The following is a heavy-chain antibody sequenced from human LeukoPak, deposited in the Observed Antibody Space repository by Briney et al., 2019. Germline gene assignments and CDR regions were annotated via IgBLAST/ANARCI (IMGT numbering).Heavy chain of an antibody. J-gene: IGHJ6*03. CDR3: ARGGRGSSWYLTLDGGYYYYMDV. D-gene: IGHD6-13*01. V-gene: IGHV1-2*02. CDR1: GYTFTGYY. CDR2: INPNSGGT. Sequence: GASVKVSCKASGYTFTGYYMHWVRQAPGQGLDWMGWINPNSGGTNYAQKFQGRVPMTRDTSISTAYMELRRLRSDDTAVYYCARGGRGSSWYLTLDGGYYYYMDVWGKGTTVTISS.